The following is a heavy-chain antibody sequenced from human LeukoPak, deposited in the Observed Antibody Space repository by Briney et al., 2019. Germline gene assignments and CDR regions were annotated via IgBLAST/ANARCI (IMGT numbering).Heavy chain of an antibody. J-gene: IGHJ6*02. CDR3: ARRLDDGDLYYYYYGMDV. V-gene: IGHV3-48*02. Sequence: GGSLRLSCAACGFTLSRYSMNWVRQSPGKGLEWISYISNSGSTIYYADSVKGRFTISRDTARNSLYLQMNSLRDEDAAVYYCARRLDDGDLYYYYYGMDVWGQGTTVTVSS. D-gene: IGHD4-17*01. CDR2: ISNSGSTI. CDR1: GFTLSRYS.